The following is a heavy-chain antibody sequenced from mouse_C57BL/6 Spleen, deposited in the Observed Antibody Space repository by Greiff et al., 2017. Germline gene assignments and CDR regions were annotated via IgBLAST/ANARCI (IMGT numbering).Heavy chain of an antibody. CDR3: ARVRYYFDY. V-gene: IGHV5-4*03. Sequence: DVKLVESGGGLVKPGGSLKLSCAASGFTFSSYAMSWVRQTPEKRLEWVATISDGGSYTYYPDNVKGRFTISRDNAKNNLYLQMSHLKSEDTAMYYCARVRYYFDYWGQGTTLTVSS. J-gene: IGHJ2*01. CDR2: ISDGGSYT. D-gene: IGHD3-2*02. CDR1: GFTFSSYA.